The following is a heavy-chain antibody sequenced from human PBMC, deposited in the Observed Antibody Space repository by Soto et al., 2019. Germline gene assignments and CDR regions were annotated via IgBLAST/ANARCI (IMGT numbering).Heavy chain of an antibody. CDR3: ARLLTSVIAGGYYYCVDG. D-gene: IGHD4-17*01. V-gene: IGHV5-51*01. Sequence: PGESLKISCRGSGYSFTNYWIGWVRQMPGKGLEWKGIMYPGDSDAIYSPSFQGQVTISADKSISTAYLQWSSLEASDTAMYYCARLLTSVIAGGYYYCVDGWGQGTTVTVSS. J-gene: IGHJ6*02. CDR2: MYPGDSDA. CDR1: GYSFTNYW.